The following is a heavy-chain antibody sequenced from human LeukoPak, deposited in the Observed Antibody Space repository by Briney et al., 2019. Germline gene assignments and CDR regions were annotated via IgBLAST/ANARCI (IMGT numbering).Heavy chain of an antibody. J-gene: IGHJ6*03. CDR3: AREGPSLGYYYYMDV. CDR1: GFPFSDYA. Sequence: PGGSLRLSCAASGFPFSDYAMHWVRQAPGKGLEWVAVISFDGSVKDFADSVKGRFTISRDNSKNTLYLQMNSLRPEDTAVYYCAREGPSLGYYYYMDVWGKGTTVTVSS. D-gene: IGHD3-10*01. V-gene: IGHV3-30*04. CDR2: ISFDGSVK.